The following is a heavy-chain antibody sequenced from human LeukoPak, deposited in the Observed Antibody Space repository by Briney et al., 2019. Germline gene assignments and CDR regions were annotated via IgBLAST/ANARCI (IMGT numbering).Heavy chain of an antibody. Sequence: GESLRLSCAASGFTFSSYAMSWVRQAPGKGLEWVSYISSSSSYTNYADSVKGRFTISRDNAKNSLYLQMNSLRAEDTAVYYCARHTYDFWSGSPGDVWGQGTTVTVSS. D-gene: IGHD3-3*01. CDR3: ARHTYDFWSGSPGDV. J-gene: IGHJ6*02. V-gene: IGHV3-21*05. CDR2: ISSSSSYT. CDR1: GFTFSSYA.